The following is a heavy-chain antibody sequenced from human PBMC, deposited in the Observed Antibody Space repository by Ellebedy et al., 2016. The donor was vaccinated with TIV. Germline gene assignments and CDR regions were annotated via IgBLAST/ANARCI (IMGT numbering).Heavy chain of an antibody. V-gene: IGHV3-66*01. D-gene: IGHD6-19*01. CDR2: IYIDGST. J-gene: IGHJ6*02. CDR1: GFTVSGNY. Sequence: GESLKISCAASGFTVSGNYMSWVRRAPGKGLEWVSVIYIDGSTFYADSVKGRLAISRDSSKNTLYLQMSSLRAEDTAVYYCARGITVADSRGFFYYYGLDVWGQGTTVTVFS. CDR3: ARGITVADSRGFFYYYGLDV.